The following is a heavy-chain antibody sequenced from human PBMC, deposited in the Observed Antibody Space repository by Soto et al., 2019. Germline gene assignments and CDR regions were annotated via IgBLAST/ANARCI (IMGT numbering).Heavy chain of an antibody. Sequence: QVQLQESGPGLVKPSGTLSLTCAVSGGSISSSNWWSWVRQPPGKGLEWIGEIYHSGSTNYNPSLQSRVTISVDKSKNQSSLKLSSVTAADTAVYYCASPLTNTAMALTWYFDLWGRGTLVTVSS. CDR3: ASPLTNTAMALTWYFDL. D-gene: IGHD5-18*01. V-gene: IGHV4-4*02. J-gene: IGHJ2*01. CDR2: IYHSGST. CDR1: GGSISSSNW.